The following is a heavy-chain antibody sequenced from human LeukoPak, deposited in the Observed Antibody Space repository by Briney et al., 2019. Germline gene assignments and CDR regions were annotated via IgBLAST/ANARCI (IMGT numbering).Heavy chain of an antibody. CDR1: GYTFTTYW. Sequence: GESLKISCKGSGYTFTTYWIAWVRQMPGIGLEWMRIISPGDSDTRYSPSFQGQVTISADKSISTAYLQWSSLKASDTAIYYCARYLRWLQSPDPPDDFWGQGTLVTVSS. J-gene: IGHJ4*02. CDR3: ARYLRWLQSPDPPDDF. V-gene: IGHV5-51*01. D-gene: IGHD5-24*01. CDR2: ISPGDSDT.